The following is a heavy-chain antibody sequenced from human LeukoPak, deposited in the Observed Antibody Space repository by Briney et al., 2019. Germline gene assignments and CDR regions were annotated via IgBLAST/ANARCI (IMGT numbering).Heavy chain of an antibody. V-gene: IGHV1-18*01. CDR2: ISAHNGNT. CDR1: GYTFTSYG. CDR3: ARDLSGSYYSYFDY. Sequence: GASVKVSCKASGYTFTSYGISWVRQAPGQGLEWMGWISAHNGNTNYAQKLQGRVTMTTDTSTSTAYMELRSLRSDDTAVYYCARDLSGSYYSYFDYWGQGTLVTVSS. D-gene: IGHD1-26*01. J-gene: IGHJ4*02.